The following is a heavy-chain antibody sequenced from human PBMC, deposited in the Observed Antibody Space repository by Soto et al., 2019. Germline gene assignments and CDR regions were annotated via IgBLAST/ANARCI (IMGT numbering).Heavy chain of an antibody. D-gene: IGHD3-3*01. CDR3: AREHYDFWSGPQGYYGMDV. V-gene: IGHV3-21*01. Sequence: GGSLRLSCAGSGFTFSTYAMNWVRQAPGKGLEWVSSISSSSSYIYYADSVKGRFTISRDNAKNSLYLQMNSLRAEDTAVYYCAREHYDFWSGPQGYYGMDVWGQGTTVTVSS. CDR2: ISSSSSYI. J-gene: IGHJ6*02. CDR1: GFTFSTYA.